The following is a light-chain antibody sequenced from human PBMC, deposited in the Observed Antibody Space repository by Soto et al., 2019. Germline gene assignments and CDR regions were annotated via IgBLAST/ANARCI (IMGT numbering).Light chain of an antibody. V-gene: IGKV1-5*03. Sequence: DIQLTQSPSTLSASVGDRVTLTCRASQSVLNWLAWYQQKPGKAPKLLIYKASSLQSGVPSRFSGSWSWTEFTLTISSLQPDDFATYYCQQYNSYTRTFGQGTKVEI. CDR3: QQYNSYTRT. CDR2: KAS. CDR1: QSVLNW. J-gene: IGKJ1*01.